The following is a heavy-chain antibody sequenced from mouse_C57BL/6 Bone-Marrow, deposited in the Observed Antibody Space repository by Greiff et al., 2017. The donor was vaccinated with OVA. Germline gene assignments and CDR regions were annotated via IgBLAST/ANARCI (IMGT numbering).Heavy chain of an antibody. V-gene: IGHV3-6*01. CDR1: GYSITSGYY. J-gene: IGHJ3*01. Sequence: EVKLEESGPGLVKPSQSLSLSCSVTGYSITSGYYCNWIRQFPGNKLEWMGYISYDGSNNYNPTLKNRIPITRDTSMNQFFLKLNAVTTEDTATYYCARGGFAYWGQGTLVTVSA. CDR3: ARGGFAY. CDR2: ISYDGSN.